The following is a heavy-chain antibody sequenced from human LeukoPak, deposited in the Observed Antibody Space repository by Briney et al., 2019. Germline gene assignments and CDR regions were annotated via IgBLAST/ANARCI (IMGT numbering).Heavy chain of an antibody. CDR2: TSAYNGNT. D-gene: IGHD3-3*01. J-gene: IGHJ4*02. Sequence: AASVKVSCKASGYTFTSYGISWVRQAPGQGLEWMGWTSAYNGNTNYAQKLQGRVTMTTDTSTSTAYMELRSLRSGDTAVYYCARLVDYDFWSGYTTLGYWGQGTLVTVSS. CDR1: GYTFTSYG. V-gene: IGHV1-18*01. CDR3: ARLVDYDFWSGYTTLGY.